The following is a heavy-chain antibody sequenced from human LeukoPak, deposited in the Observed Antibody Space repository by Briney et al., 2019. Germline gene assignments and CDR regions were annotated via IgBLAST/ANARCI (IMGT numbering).Heavy chain of an antibody. D-gene: IGHD6-19*01. CDR3: ARDRGQQWLVRGVDY. CDR2: TNHNGNVN. V-gene: IGHV3-7*01. J-gene: IGHJ4*02. Sequence: GGSLRLSCAASGFTFSSYWMNWARQAPGKGLEWVASTNHNGNVNYYVDSVKGRFTISRDNSKNTLYLQMNSLRAEDTAMYYCARDRGQQWLVRGVDYWGQGTLVTVSS. CDR1: GFTFSSYW.